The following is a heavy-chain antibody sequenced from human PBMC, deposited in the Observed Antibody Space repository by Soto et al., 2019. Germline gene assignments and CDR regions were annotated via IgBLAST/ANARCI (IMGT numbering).Heavy chain of an antibody. V-gene: IGHV4-39*01. CDR1: GGSISSSSYY. D-gene: IGHD2-15*01. CDR3: ARFSMRGWLPGDYMDV. CDR2: IYYSGST. Sequence: PSETLSLTCTVSGGSISSSSYYWGWIRQPPGKGLEWIGSIYYSGSTYYNPSLKSRVTISVDTSKNKFSLKLSSVTAADTSVYYCARFSMRGWLPGDYMDVWGKGTTVTVSS. J-gene: IGHJ6*03.